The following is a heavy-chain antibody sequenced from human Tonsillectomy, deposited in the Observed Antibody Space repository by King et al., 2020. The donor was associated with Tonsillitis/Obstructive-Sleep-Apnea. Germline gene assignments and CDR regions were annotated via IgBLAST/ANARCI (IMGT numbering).Heavy chain of an antibody. Sequence: VQLQESGPGLVKPSETLSLTCTVSGGSISSYYWSWIRQPPGKGLEWIGYIYYSGSTNYNPSLTSRVTISVDTSKNQFSLKLSSVPAADPAVYYCSRSPPLPDYDILTGYYLDAFDIWGQGTMVTVSS. CDR3: SRSPPLPDYDILTGYYLDAFDI. V-gene: IGHV4-59*01. J-gene: IGHJ3*02. CDR1: GGSISSYY. CDR2: IYYSGST. D-gene: IGHD3-9*01.